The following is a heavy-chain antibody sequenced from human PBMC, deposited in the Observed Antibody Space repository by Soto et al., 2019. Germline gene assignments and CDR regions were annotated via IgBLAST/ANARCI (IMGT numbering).Heavy chain of an antibody. Sequence: GGSLRLSCAASGFTFSGSAMHWVRQASGKGLEWVGRIRSKANSYATAYAASVKGRFTIPRDDSKNTAYLQMNSLKTEDTAVYYCTRHRDYVWGSYRYMAHLFDYWGQGTLVTVSS. CDR1: GFTFSGSA. V-gene: IGHV3-73*01. CDR3: TRHRDYVWGSYRYMAHLFDY. D-gene: IGHD3-16*02. J-gene: IGHJ4*02. CDR2: IRSKANSYAT.